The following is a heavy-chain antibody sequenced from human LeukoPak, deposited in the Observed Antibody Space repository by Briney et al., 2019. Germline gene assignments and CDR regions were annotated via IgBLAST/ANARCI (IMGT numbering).Heavy chain of an antibody. CDR2: ISGSGGST. D-gene: IGHD3-22*01. CDR1: GFTFSSYA. J-gene: IGHJ5*02. CDR3: TLYYDSSGYHWFDP. Sequence: GGSLRLSCAASGFTFSSYAMSWVRQAPGKGLEWVSAISGSGGSTYYADSVKGRFTISRDNSKNTLYLQMNSLRAEDTAVYYCTLYYDSSGYHWFDPWGQGTLVTVSS. V-gene: IGHV3-23*01.